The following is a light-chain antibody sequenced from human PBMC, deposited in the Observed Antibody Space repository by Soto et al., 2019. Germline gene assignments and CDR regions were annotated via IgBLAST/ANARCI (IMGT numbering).Light chain of an antibody. CDR3: QQSYSIPT. CDR1: QSISSS. Sequence: DIQMTQSPSSLSASVGDRVTITCRASQSISSSLNWYQQKPGKAPNLLIYDASSFQSGVPSRFSGSGSGTHFTLTISSLQPEDFATYYCQQSYSIPTFGGGTKVEIK. J-gene: IGKJ4*01. V-gene: IGKV1-39*01. CDR2: DAS.